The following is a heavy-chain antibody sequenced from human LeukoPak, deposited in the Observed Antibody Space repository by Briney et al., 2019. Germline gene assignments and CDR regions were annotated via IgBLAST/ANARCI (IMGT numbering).Heavy chain of an antibody. CDR2: ISYDGSKT. CDR1: GFTFNIYA. CDR3: ARTATPNYSSWYINS. V-gene: IGHV3-30-3*01. D-gene: IGHD6-6*01. Sequence: PGRSLRLSCAASGFTFNIYAMHWVRQAPGKGLEWVAVISYDGSKTYYADSVKGRFTISRDNSKNTLYLQMNSLRAEDTALYYCARTATPNYSSWYINSWGQGTLVTVSS. J-gene: IGHJ4*02.